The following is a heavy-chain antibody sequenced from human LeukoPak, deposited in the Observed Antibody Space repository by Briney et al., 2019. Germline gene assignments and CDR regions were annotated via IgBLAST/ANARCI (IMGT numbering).Heavy chain of an antibody. J-gene: IGHJ4*02. CDR2: ISNSSSYI. Sequence: GGSLRLSCAASGFTFSSYSMNWVRQAPGKGLEWVSSISNSSSYIYYADSVKGRFTISRDNAKNSLYPQMNSLRAEDTAVYYCARDRRGGYYFDYWGQGTLVTVSS. D-gene: IGHD3-22*01. CDR1: GFTFSSYS. CDR3: ARDRRGGYYFDY. V-gene: IGHV3-21*01.